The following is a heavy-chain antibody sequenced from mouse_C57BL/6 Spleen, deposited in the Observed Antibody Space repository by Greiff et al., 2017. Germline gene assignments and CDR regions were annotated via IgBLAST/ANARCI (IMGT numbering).Heavy chain of an antibody. CDR3: EREDYYGKGDYAMDD. D-gene: IGHD2-1*01. CDR2: INHGSGGT. Sequence: VQLQQSGAELVRPGTSVKVSCKASGYAFTNYLIEWVKQRPGQGLEWIGVINHGSGGTNYNEKFTGKATLTADQSSRTASMQLSRLTSEDAAVYVCEREDYYGKGDYAMDDWGQGTSVTVSS. J-gene: IGHJ4*01. CDR1: GYAFTNYL. V-gene: IGHV1-54*01.